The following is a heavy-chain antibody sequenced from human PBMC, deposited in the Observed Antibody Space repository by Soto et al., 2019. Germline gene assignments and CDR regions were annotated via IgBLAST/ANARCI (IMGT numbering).Heavy chain of an antibody. V-gene: IGHV3-23*01. CDR3: AKRAYGSDVDY. Sequence: EVQLLESGGGLVQPGGSLRLSCATSGFTFSSYAMNWVRQAPGKGLEWVSVISGSGDSTYYADSVKGRFTISRDNSKNTLYLQMNSLRAEDTAVYYCAKRAYGSDVDYWGQGTLVTVSS. CDR2: ISGSGDST. J-gene: IGHJ4*02. D-gene: IGHD3-10*01. CDR1: GFTFSSYA.